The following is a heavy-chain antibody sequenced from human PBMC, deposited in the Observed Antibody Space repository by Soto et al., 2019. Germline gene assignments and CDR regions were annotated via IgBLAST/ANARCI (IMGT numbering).Heavy chain of an antibody. Sequence: EVQLLESGGGLVQPGGSLRLSCAASGFTFSSYAMSWVRQAPGKGLEWGSAISGSGGSTYYADSVKGRFTISRDNYKNTLYLQMNSLRAEDTAVYYGVLEGGYEGDYWGQGTLVTVSS. V-gene: IGHV3-23*01. CDR3: VLEGGYEGDY. CDR2: ISGSGGST. J-gene: IGHJ4*02. CDR1: GFTFSSYA. D-gene: IGHD5-18*01.